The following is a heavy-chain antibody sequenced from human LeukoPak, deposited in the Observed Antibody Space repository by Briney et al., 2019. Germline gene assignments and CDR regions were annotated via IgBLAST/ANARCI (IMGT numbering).Heavy chain of an antibody. CDR3: ATVRPQDGFDI. V-gene: IGHV5-51*01. J-gene: IGHJ3*02. CDR1: GYSCTSYW. CDR2: IYPGDSDT. D-gene: IGHD4-11*01. Sequence: GESLKICCKGSGYSCTSYWICWGRPMPGKGLELMVIIYPGDSDTRYSPSFQGQVTISADQSISTAYLQWSSLQASDTPMYYCATVRPQDGFDIWGPGTMVTVSS.